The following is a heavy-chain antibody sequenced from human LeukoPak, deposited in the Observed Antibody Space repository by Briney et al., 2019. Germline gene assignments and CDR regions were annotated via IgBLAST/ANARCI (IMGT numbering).Heavy chain of an antibody. CDR1: GFTFSSYG. V-gene: IGHV3-30*03. CDR3: ARDRGSYGGYDY. D-gene: IGHD5-12*01. Sequence: PGGSLRLSCAASGFTFSSYGMHWVRQAPGKGLEWVAVISYDGSNKYYADSVKGRFTISRDNSKNTLYLQMNSLRAEDTAVYYCARDRGSYGGYDYWGQGTLVTVSS. CDR2: ISYDGSNK. J-gene: IGHJ4*02.